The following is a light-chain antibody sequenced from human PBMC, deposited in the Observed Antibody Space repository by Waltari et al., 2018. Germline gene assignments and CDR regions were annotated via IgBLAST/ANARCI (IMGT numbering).Light chain of an antibody. CDR3: CSFASTSTLNWV. CDR1: SDDVGNYKL. CDR2: EGT. J-gene: IGLJ3*02. V-gene: IGLV2-23*01. Sequence: QSALTQPASVSGSPGQSVTISCTETSDDVGNYKLVSWYQQHPGKVPQLMIYEGTKRPSGVSNRFSGSKSGNTASLTISGLQAEDEADYYCCSFASTSTLNWVFGGGTKLTVL.